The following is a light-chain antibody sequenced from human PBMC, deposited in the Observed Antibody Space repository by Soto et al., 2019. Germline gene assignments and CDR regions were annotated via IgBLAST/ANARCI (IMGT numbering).Light chain of an antibody. Sequence: QSVLTQAPSASGTPGQRFSISFFGIYFNIGGNTVSWYQQLPGTAPKLLIYSNNQRPSGVPDRFSGSKSGTSASLAISGLQSEDEADYYCAAWDDSLNGYVFGTGTKVTVL. CDR2: SNN. CDR3: AAWDDSLNGYV. CDR1: YFNIGGNT. J-gene: IGLJ1*01. V-gene: IGLV1-44*01.